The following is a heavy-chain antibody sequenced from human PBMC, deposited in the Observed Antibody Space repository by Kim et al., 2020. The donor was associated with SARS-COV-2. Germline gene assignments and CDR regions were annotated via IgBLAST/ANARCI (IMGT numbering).Heavy chain of an antibody. V-gene: IGHV4-59*13. Sequence: SETLSLTCTVSGGSISSYYWNWIRQPPGKGMEWIGSIYYSGSTNYNPSLKSRVTISVDTSKNQFSLKLSSVTAADTAVYYCARGRGGFDSWGQGTLVTVSS. D-gene: IGHD2-15*01. CDR1: GGSISSYY. CDR3: ARGRGGFDS. J-gene: IGHJ4*02. CDR2: IYYSGST.